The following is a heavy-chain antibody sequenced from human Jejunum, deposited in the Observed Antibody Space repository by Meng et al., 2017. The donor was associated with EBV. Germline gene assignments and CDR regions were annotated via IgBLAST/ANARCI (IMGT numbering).Heavy chain of an antibody. CDR3: VRGGDYCLVY. CDR2: IYYSGST. Sequence: QVQLEVAGPGRVKPSGTLSPPCAVSGDSIESRNWGSWVRQSPGGGLEWIGEIYYSGSTNYNPSLKSRVTILVDRSENHFSLHLSSVTAADTAVYYCVRGGDYCLVYWGQGTLVTVSS. V-gene: IGHV4-4*02. CDR1: GDSIESRNW. J-gene: IGHJ4*02. D-gene: IGHD2-21*02.